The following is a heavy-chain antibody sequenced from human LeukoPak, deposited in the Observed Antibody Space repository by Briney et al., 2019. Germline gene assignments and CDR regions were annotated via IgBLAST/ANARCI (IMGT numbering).Heavy chain of an antibody. CDR2: IYYSGST. J-gene: IGHJ3*02. Sequence: SETLSLTCTVSGGSISSSSYYWGWLRQPPGKGLEWLGSIYYSGSTYYNPSLKSRVTISVDTSKNQFSLKLSSVTAADTAVYYCARLDYYDSNAFDIWGQGTMVTVSS. CDR1: GGSISSSSYY. V-gene: IGHV4-39*01. CDR3: ARLDYYDSNAFDI. D-gene: IGHD3-22*01.